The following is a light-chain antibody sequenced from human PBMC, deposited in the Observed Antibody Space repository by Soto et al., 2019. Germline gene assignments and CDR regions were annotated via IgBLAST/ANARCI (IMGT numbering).Light chain of an antibody. CDR1: HSVGIN. Sequence: VMVLSKDTRSVLRGGRGNLHCRASHSVGINLAWYQQQPIQAPRILFYGASTRATGVPARFSGSWSGTEFPLTISILPSEDLAEYFCQTVYKRPLFGQGARLAI. CDR3: QTVYKRPL. V-gene: IGKV3-15*01. J-gene: IGKJ5*01. CDR2: GAS.